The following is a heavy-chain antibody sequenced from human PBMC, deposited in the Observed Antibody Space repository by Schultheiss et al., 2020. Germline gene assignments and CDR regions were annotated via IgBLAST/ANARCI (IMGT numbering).Heavy chain of an antibody. CDR1: GGSIFSSNW. CDR3: ARGVAVRRGLRRSSYMDV. J-gene: IGHJ6*03. CDR2: IYYSGDT. D-gene: IGHD2-2*01. Sequence: SETLSLTCAVSGGSIFSSNWWSWVRQPPGKGLEWIGYIYYSGDTNYNPSLKSRVTISVDTSRNQFSLKLSSVTAADTAVYYCARGVAVRRGLRRSSYMDVWGKGTTVTVSS. V-gene: IGHV4-4*02.